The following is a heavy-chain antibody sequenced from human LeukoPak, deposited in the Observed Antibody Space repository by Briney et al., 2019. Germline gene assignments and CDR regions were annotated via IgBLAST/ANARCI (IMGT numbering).Heavy chain of an antibody. CDR2: MKEDGTEI. V-gene: IGHV3-7*01. CDR1: GFTFDMST. J-gene: IGHJ4*02. CDR3: ATGVAPGRRFEN. Sequence: VGSLRLSCVVSGFTFDMSTMTWVRQAPGKGPEWVAKMKEDGTEIFYAGSVAGRFTISRDNSKNSLYLRMNRLRVEDTAVYYCATGVAPGRRFENWGQGTLVTVSS. D-gene: IGHD3-3*01.